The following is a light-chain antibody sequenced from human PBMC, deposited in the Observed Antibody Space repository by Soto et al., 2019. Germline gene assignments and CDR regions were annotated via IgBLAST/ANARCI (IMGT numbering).Light chain of an antibody. CDR3: HVWDSSSDHYV. Sequence: SYALTQPPSVSVAPGQTARITCGGNNIGSKAVHWYQQKPGQAPALVVYDDSDRPSGIPERFSGSKSENTATLTISRVEAGDEADFYCHVWDSSSDHYVFGTGTKVTVL. J-gene: IGLJ1*01. CDR2: DDS. V-gene: IGLV3-21*02. CDR1: NIGSKA.